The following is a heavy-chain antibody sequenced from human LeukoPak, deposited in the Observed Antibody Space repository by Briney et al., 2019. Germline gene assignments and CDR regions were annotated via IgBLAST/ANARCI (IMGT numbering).Heavy chain of an antibody. CDR1: GFTFSTYA. Sequence: GGSLRLSCAASGFTFSTYAMSWVRQAPGKGLEWVSGISWNSGSIGYADSVKGRFTISRDNAKNSLYLQMNSLRAEDTALYYCAKADDYWGQGTLVTVSS. J-gene: IGHJ4*02. CDR3: AKADDY. CDR2: ISWNSGSI. V-gene: IGHV3-9*01.